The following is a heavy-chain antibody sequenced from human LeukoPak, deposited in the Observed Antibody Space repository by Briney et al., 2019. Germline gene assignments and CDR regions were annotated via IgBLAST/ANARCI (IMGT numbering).Heavy chain of an antibody. J-gene: IGHJ4*02. Sequence: GDSLKISCKGSGYSFTSYWISWVRQMLGKGLEWMGRIDPSDSYTNYSPSFQGHVTISADKSITTAYLQWSSLKASDTAMYYCARSGYSSSPLDYWGQGTLVTVSS. CDR3: ARSGYSSSPLDY. D-gene: IGHD6-13*01. CDR1: GYSFTSYW. V-gene: IGHV5-10-1*01. CDR2: IDPSDSYT.